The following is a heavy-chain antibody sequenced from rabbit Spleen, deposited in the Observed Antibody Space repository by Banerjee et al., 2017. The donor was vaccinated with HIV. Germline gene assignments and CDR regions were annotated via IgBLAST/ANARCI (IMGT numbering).Heavy chain of an antibody. D-gene: IGHD1-1*01. CDR3: ARDLVAVIGWNFNL. CDR1: GVSFSDKDV. J-gene: IGHJ4*01. CDR2: INIVTGKS. V-gene: IGHV1S45*01. Sequence: EQLEESGGGLVKPEGSLTLTCKASGVSFSDKDVMCWVRQAPGKGLEWIACINIVTGKSVYASWAKGRIIMSRTSSTTVTLQMTSLTAADTATYFCARDLVAVIGWNFNLWGPGTLVTVS.